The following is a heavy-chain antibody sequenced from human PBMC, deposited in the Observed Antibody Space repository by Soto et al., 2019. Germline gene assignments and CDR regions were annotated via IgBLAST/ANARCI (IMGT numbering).Heavy chain of an antibody. D-gene: IGHD6-6*01. V-gene: IGHV5-51*01. Sequence: EVQLVQSGAEVKKPGESLKISCKGSGYSFTSYWIGWVRQMPGKGLEWMGIIYPGDSDTRYSPSFQGQVTISADKSIITAYMQWSSLKASDTGMYYCARQGMEYSSSSFYYYGMDVWGKGTTGTVSS. CDR1: GYSFTSYW. J-gene: IGHJ6*04. CDR3: ARQGMEYSSSSFYYYGMDV. CDR2: IYPGDSDT.